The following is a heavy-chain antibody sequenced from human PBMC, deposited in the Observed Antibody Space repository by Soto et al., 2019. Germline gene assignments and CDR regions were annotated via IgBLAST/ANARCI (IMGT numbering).Heavy chain of an antibody. D-gene: IGHD1-7*01. J-gene: IGHJ6*02. CDR1: GYTFTDYY. CDR3: ARKLELRGSYYYYYDMDV. V-gene: IGHV1-2*02. CDR2: INPNSGGT. Sequence: ASVKVSYKASGYTFTDYYMHWVRQAPGQGLEWMGWINPNSGGTNYAQKLQGRVTMTRDTSISTAYMELSRLRSDDTAVYYCARKLELRGSYYYYYDMDVWGQGTTVTVSS.